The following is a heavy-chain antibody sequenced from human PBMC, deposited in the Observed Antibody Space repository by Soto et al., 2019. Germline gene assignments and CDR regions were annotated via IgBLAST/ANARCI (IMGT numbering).Heavy chain of an antibody. J-gene: IGHJ4*02. D-gene: IGHD5-12*01. V-gene: IGHV1-3*01. CDR3: ARDSSTQYSGYEPYFDY. CDR2: INAGNGNT. Sequence: ASVKVSCKASGYTFTSYAMHWVRQAPGQRLEWMGWINAGNGNTKYSQKFQGRVTITRDTSASTAYMELSSLRSEDTAVYYCARDSSTQYSGYEPYFDYWGQGTLVTVSS. CDR1: GYTFTSYA.